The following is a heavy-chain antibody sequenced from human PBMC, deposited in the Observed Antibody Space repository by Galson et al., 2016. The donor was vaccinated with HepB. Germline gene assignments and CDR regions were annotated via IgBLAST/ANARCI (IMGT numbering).Heavy chain of an antibody. Sequence: SLRLSCAVSGFTFSNYGMHWVRQAPGKGLEWVAVISYDGSKKYYVESVKGRFSISKDNSKNTLYLQMNSLRPEDTALYYCAKERVMAVPGRPLVNWGQGTLVTVSS. V-gene: IGHV3-30*18. CDR1: GFTFSNYG. CDR3: AKERVMAVPGRPLVN. J-gene: IGHJ4*02. CDR2: ISYDGSKK. D-gene: IGHD2-2*01.